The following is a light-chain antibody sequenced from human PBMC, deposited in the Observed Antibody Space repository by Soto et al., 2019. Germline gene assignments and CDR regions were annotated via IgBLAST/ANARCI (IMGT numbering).Light chain of an antibody. V-gene: IGLV2-14*01. Sequence: QSALTQPASVSGSPGQSITLSCTGASSDVGRYNYVSWYQQHPGKAPKLMIYDVSNRPSGVSNRFSGSKSGNTASLTISGLQAEDEADYYCTSHTSSNTPNVFGTGTKLTVL. CDR2: DVS. J-gene: IGLJ1*01. CDR1: SSDVGRYNY. CDR3: TSHTSSNTPNV.